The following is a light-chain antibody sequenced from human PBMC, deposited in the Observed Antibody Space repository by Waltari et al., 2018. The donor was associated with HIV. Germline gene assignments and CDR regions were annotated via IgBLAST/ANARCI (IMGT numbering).Light chain of an antibody. CDR2: GNH. V-gene: IGLV1-40*01. CDR1: RSTIRANNA. J-gene: IGLJ3*02. Sequence: QSVLPQPPSVSGAPGQRVTISCTGTRSTIRANNAVHWYRQLPGTAPQVLIYGNHNRASGVPDRFSGSKSGTSASLAITGLQPEDESDYHCQSYDSTLSGWVFGGGTKLTVL. CDR3: QSYDSTLSGWV.